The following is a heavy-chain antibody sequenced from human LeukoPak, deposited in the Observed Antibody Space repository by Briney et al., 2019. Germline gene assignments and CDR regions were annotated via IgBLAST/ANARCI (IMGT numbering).Heavy chain of an antibody. D-gene: IGHD3-16*02. CDR1: GYTFTGYY. CDR3: ARASATFGGVIEDY. V-gene: IGHV1-2*02. Sequence: ASVKVSCKASGYTFTGYYIHWVRQAPGQGRGWMGWINPNSGGTNYAQKFQGRVTMTRDTAISTAYMELSRLRSDDTAVYYCARASATFGGVIEDYWGQGTLVTVSS. J-gene: IGHJ4*02. CDR2: INPNSGGT.